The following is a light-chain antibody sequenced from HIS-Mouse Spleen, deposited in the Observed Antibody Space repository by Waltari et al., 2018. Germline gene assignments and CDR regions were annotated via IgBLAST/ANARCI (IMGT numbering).Light chain of an antibody. CDR3: QQLNSYPPT. J-gene: IGKJ1*01. V-gene: IGKV1-9*01. CDR1: QGISSY. CDR2: AAS. Sequence: DIQLTQSPSFLSASVGDRVHITCRASQGISSYLAWYQQKPGKAPKLLIYAASTLQSGVPSRFSGSGSGTEFTLTISSLQPEDFSTYYCQQLNSYPPTFGQHTKVEIK.